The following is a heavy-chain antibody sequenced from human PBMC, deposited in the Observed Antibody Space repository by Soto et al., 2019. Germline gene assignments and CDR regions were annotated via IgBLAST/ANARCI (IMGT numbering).Heavy chain of an antibody. D-gene: IGHD6-19*01. Sequence: EVQLVESGGGSVQPGGSLRLSCAASGFTFGNYALSWVRQAPGRGLEWVSTITGRGADTFYADSVKGRFTISRDNSKNTLYLQMNSLRAEDTAKYYCARDSSGWHDASDIWGQGTKVTVSS. V-gene: IGHV3-23*04. CDR3: ARDSSGWHDASDI. CDR2: ITGRGADT. CDR1: GFTFGNYA. J-gene: IGHJ3*02.